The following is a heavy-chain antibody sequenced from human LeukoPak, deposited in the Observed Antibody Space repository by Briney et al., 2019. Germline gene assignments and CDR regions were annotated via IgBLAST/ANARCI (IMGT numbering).Heavy chain of an antibody. Sequence: GGSLRLSCAASGFTLDDYAMHWVRQPPGKGLEWVSGISWNSETIAYADSVKGRFTISRDNAKNSLYLQMNSLRTDDTALYYCAKGSGITLVRDLDYWGQGTLVTVSS. CDR3: AKGSGITLVRDLDY. CDR2: ISWNSETI. CDR1: GFTLDDYA. D-gene: IGHD3-10*01. J-gene: IGHJ4*02. V-gene: IGHV3-9*01.